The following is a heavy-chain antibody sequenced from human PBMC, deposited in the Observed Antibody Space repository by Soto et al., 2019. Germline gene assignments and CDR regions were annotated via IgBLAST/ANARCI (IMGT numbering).Heavy chain of an antibody. CDR1: GYTFTSYA. Sequence: GASVKVSCKASGYTFTSYAMHWVRQAPGQRLEWMGWINAGNGNTKYSQKFQGRVTITRDTSASTAYMELSSLRSEDTAVYYCARGGYYYGSGRSYYYYYMDVWGKGTTVTVSS. CDR2: INAGNGNT. CDR3: ARGGYYYGSGRSYYYYYMDV. D-gene: IGHD3-10*01. V-gene: IGHV1-3*01. J-gene: IGHJ6*03.